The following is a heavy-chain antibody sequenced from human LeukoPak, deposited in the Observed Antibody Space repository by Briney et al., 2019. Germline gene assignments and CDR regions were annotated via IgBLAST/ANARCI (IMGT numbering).Heavy chain of an antibody. D-gene: IGHD2-15*01. CDR2: INHRGSS. V-gene: IGHV4-34*01. J-gene: IGHJ4*02. CDR1: GGPFSAYF. Sequence: SETLSLTCAVYGGPFSAYFWNWIRQAPGKPLEYIGEINHRGSSHYHPSLKTRVTLSVDTSKNQFSLKLTSVTAADTAVYFCARGSSFDGYCSAGACDAGYYDSWGQGTPVTVSS. CDR3: ARGSSFDGYCSAGACDAGYYDS.